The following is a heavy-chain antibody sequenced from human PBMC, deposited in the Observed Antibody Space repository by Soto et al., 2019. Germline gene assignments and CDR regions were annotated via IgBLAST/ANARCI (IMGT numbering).Heavy chain of an antibody. V-gene: IGHV4-59*01. J-gene: IGHJ5*02. CDR3: ARSGGCSGENCYLVDP. CDR1: GGSISNYY. Sequence: QVQLQESGPGLVKPSETLSLTCTVSGGSISNYYWSWIRQPPGKGLEWIGYIFHSGSTNYNPSLRSRVTISVDTSKNQFSLKLSSVTAADTAVYYCARSGGCSGENCYLVDPWGQGTLVTVSS. CDR2: IFHSGST. D-gene: IGHD2-15*01.